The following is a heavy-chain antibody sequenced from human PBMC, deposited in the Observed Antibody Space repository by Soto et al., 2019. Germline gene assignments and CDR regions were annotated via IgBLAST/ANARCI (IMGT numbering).Heavy chain of an antibody. D-gene: IGHD1-26*01. J-gene: IGHJ6*01. CDR1: GFTFSSYA. CDR2: ISGSGGST. Sequence: GGSLRLSCAASGFTFSSYAMSWVRQAPGKGLEWVSAISGSGGSTYYADSVKGRFTISRDNSKNTLYLQMNSLRAEDTAVYYCARGRVHSGSYEPRTYYYYYYGMDVWGQGTTVTVSS. CDR3: ARGRVHSGSYEPRTYYYYYYGMDV. V-gene: IGHV3-23*01.